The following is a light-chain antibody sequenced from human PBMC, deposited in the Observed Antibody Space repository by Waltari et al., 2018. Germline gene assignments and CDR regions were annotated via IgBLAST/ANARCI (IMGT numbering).Light chain of an antibody. CDR1: QSLSSTY. CDR3: QQYGSAPPYS. V-gene: IGKV3-20*01. CDR2: GAF. J-gene: IGKJ2*01. Sequence: EIVLTQSPGTLSLSPGERATLSCRASQSLSSTYLVWYQQRPGQAPRLLIYGAFHRATGIPDRFSGSGSGTDFTLTISRLEPEDFAVYYCQQYGSAPPYSFGQGTKVEIK.